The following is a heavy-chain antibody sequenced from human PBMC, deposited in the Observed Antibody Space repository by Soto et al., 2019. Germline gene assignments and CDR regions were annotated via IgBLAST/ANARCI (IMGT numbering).Heavy chain of an antibody. V-gene: IGHV3-64*01. CDR2: ISSNGGST. J-gene: IGHJ4*02. CDR1: GFTFSSYA. Sequence: EVQLVESGGGLVQPGGSLRLSCAASGFTFSSYAMHWVRQAPGKGLEYVSAISSNGGSTYYANSVKGRFTISRDNSKHTLYLQMGSLRAEDMAVYYCARDKGRRTFDYWGQGTLVTVSS. CDR3: ARDKGRRTFDY.